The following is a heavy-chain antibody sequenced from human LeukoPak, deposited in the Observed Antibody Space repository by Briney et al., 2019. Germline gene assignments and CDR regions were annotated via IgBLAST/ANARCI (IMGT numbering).Heavy chain of an antibody. Sequence: GGSLRLSCAASGFTFSNYNMNWVRQAPGKGLEWVSSISSSTTFIYYADSVKGRFTVSRDNAKNSLYLQMNSLRAEDTAVYYCARDPKGYYDTIGYYRYFQYWGQGTLVTVSS. CDR1: GFTFSNYN. D-gene: IGHD3-22*01. CDR2: ISSSTTFI. J-gene: IGHJ1*01. CDR3: ARDPKGYYDTIGYYRYFQY. V-gene: IGHV3-21*01.